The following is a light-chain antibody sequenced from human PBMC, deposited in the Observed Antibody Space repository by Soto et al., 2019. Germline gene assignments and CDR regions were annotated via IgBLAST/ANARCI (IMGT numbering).Light chain of an antibody. CDR3: QHYNSYPWT. V-gene: IGKV1-5*01. CDR2: DAS. CDR1: QSISSW. Sequence: DIQMTQSPSTLSASVGDRVTITCRASQSISSWLAWYQQKPGKAPKVLIYDASNLESGVPSRFSGTGSGTEFTLTISSLHPDDFATYYCQHYNSYPWTFGQGTKVDIK. J-gene: IGKJ1*01.